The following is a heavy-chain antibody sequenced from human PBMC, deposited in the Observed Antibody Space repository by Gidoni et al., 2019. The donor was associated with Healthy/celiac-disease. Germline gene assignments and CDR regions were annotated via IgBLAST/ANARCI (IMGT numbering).Heavy chain of an antibody. V-gene: IGHV3-49*04. Sequence: EVQLVESGGGLVQPVRSLRLSCTASGFTVGDYAMSWVRQAPGKGLEWVGFIRSKAYGGTTEYAASVKGRCTISRDDSKSIAYLQMNSLKTEDTAVYYCTRGIGYINSRGQGTLVTVSS. J-gene: IGHJ4*02. CDR1: GFTVGDYA. CDR2: IRSKAYGGTT. D-gene: IGHD3-3*01. CDR3: TRGIGYINS.